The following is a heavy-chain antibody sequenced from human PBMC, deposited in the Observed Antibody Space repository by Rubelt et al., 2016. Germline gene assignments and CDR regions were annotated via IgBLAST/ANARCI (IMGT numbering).Heavy chain of an antibody. CDR1: GGSISSSSYF. V-gene: IGHV4-39*07. Sequence: QLQLQESGPGLVKPSETRSLTCTVSGGSISSSSYFWGWIRQPPGKGLEWIGSIYHSGSTYYNPSLKSRVTISEDTSKNQFSLRLGTVTAADRAECYCAGMHAAVTCLDLWGRGTLVTVSS. CDR2: IYHSGST. D-gene: IGHD6-13*01. CDR3: AGMHAAVTCLDL. J-gene: IGHJ2*01.